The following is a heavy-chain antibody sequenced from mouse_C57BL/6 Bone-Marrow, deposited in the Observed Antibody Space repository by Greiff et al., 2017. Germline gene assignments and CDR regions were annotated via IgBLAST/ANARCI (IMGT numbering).Heavy chain of an antibody. CDR2: IDPENGDT. CDR1: GFNIKDDY. V-gene: IGHV14-4*01. J-gene: IGHJ2*01. D-gene: IGHD1-1*01. Sequence: VHVKQSGAELVRPGASVKLSCTASGFNIKDDYMHWVKQRPEQGLEWIGWIDPENGDTEYASKFQGKATITADTSSNTAYLRLSSLTSEDTAVYYCTPYYYGSTPDYWGQGTTLTVSS. CDR3: TPYYYGSTPDY.